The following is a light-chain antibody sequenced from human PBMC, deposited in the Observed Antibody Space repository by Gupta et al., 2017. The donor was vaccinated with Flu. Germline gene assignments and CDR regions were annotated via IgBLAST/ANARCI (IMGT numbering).Light chain of an antibody. V-gene: IGLV1-51*01. CDR1: SSNIGNNY. Sequence: QSVFTQPPSVSPAPVKKVTLYCTGSSSNIGNNYVSWYQQLPGTAPKLLIYDNNKRPSGIPDRFSGSKSGTSATLGITGLQTGDEADYYCGTWDSSLSALVFGGGTKLTVL. J-gene: IGLJ2*01. CDR3: GTWDSSLSALV. CDR2: DNN.